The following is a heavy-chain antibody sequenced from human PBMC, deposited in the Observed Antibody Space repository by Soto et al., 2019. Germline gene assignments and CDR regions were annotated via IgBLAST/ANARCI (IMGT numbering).Heavy chain of an antibody. D-gene: IGHD2-2*01. Sequence: ASVKVSCKASGYTFTSYAMHWGRQAPGQRLEWMGWINAGNGNTKYSQKFQGRVTITRDTSASTAYMELSSLRSEDTAVYYCARVGGCSSTSCPENYYYYYGMDVWGQGTTVTVSS. CDR3: ARVGGCSSTSCPENYYYYYGMDV. V-gene: IGHV1-3*01. CDR1: GYTFTSYA. J-gene: IGHJ6*02. CDR2: INAGNGNT.